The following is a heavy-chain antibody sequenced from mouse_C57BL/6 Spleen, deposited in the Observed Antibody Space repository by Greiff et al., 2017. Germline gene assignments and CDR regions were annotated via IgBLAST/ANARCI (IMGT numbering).Heavy chain of an antibody. D-gene: IGHD1-1*01. CDR3: ARNYGSSHWYFDV. V-gene: IGHV1-9*01. J-gene: IGHJ1*03. CDR1: GYTFTGYW. CDR2: ILPGSGST. Sequence: QVQLQQSGAELMKPGASVKLSCKATGYTFTGYWIEWVKQRPGHGLEWIGEILPGSGSTNYNEKFKGKATFTADPSSNTAYMQLSSLTTEDSAIYYCARNYGSSHWYFDVWGTGTTVTVSS.